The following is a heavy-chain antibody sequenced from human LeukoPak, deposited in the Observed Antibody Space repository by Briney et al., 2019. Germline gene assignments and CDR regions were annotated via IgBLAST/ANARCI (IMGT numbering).Heavy chain of an antibody. CDR2: ISSSGSTI. CDR1: GFTFSSYA. D-gene: IGHD3-10*01. J-gene: IGHJ3*02. V-gene: IGHV3-48*03. Sequence: GGSLRLSCAASGFTFSSYAMHWVRQAPGKGLEWVSYISSSGSTIYHADSVKGRFTISRDNAKNTLYLQMNSLRAEDTAVYYCARVGITMVRTDAFDIWGLGTMVTVSS. CDR3: ARVGITMVRTDAFDI.